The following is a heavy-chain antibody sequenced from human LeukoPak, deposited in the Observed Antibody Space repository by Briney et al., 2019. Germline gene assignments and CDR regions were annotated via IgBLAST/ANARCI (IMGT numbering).Heavy chain of an antibody. CDR1: DDSISNRNYY. CDR3: ARDYGRGSHFDY. J-gene: IGHJ4*02. CDR2: IYYSGSA. V-gene: IGHV4-39*07. D-gene: IGHD4-17*01. Sequence: SETLSLTCNVSDDSISNRNYYWGWIRQPPGKGLTWIGSIYYSGSAYYNPSLKSRVTMSIDTSKKQFSLKLTSVTAADSAVYYCARDYGRGSHFDYWGQGTLVTVSS.